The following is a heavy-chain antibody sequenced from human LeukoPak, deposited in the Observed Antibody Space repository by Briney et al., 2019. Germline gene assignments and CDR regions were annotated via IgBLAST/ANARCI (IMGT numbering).Heavy chain of an antibody. CDR3: ARRNYGNPDY. CDR2: IKQDGSEK. CDR1: GFTFSSHY. J-gene: IGHJ4*02. V-gene: IGHV3-7*01. D-gene: IGHD3-10*01. Sequence: GGSLRLSCVASGFTFSSHYMTWVRQAPGKGLEWVANIKQDGSEKYYVDSVKGQFTISRDNAKNSLYLQMNSLRDEDTAVYYCARRNYGNPDYWGQGTLVTVSS.